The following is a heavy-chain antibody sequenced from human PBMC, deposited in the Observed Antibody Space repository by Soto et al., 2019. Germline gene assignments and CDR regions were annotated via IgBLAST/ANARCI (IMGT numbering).Heavy chain of an antibody. CDR2: ISPKFGNA. D-gene: IGHD6-6*01. CDR3: AGPLNFLDPYSSSSLDY. CDR1: GYTFTTYG. V-gene: IGHV1-69*13. Sequence: GASVKVSCKASGYTFTTYGFSWVRQAPGQGPEWMGWISPKFGNANYAQKFQGRVTITADESTSTAYMELSSLRSEDTAVYYCAGPLNFLDPYSSSSLDYWGQGTLVTVSS. J-gene: IGHJ4*02.